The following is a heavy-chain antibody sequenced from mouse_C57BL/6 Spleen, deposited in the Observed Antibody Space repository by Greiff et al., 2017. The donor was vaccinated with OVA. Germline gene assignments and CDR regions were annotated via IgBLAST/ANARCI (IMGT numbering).Heavy chain of an antibody. J-gene: IGHJ1*03. CDR2: ISYDGSN. CDR3: ATGSSYGYFDV. CDR1: GYSITSGYY. D-gene: IGHD1-1*01. V-gene: IGHV3-6*01. Sequence: EVQVVESGPGLVKPSQSLSLTCSVTGYSITSGYYWNWIRQFPGNKLEWMGYISYDGSNNYNPSLKNRISITRDTSKHQFFLKLNSVTTEDTATYYCATGSSYGYFDVWGTGTTVTVSS.